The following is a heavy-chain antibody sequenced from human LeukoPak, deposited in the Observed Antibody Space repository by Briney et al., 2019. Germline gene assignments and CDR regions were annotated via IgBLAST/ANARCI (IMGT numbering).Heavy chain of an antibody. CDR2: ISAYNGNT. V-gene: IGHV1-18*01. Sequence: ASVKVSCKASGYTFTSYGISWVRQAPGQGLEWMGWISAYNGNTNYAQKLQGRVTMTTDTSTSTAYMELRSLRSDDTAVYYCAREFGTGYSYGDYYGMDVWGQGTTVTVSS. CDR1: GYTFTSYG. J-gene: IGHJ6*02. D-gene: IGHD5-18*01. CDR3: AREFGTGYSYGDYYGMDV.